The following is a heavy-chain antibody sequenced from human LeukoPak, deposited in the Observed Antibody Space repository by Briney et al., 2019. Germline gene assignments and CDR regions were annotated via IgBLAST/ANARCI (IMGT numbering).Heavy chain of an antibody. D-gene: IGHD6-19*01. J-gene: IGHJ4*02. CDR2: IYHSGST. V-gene: IGHV4-4*02. Sequence: SETLSLTCAVSGGSISSSNWWSWVRQPPGKGLEWIGEIYHSGSTNYNPSLKSRVTISVDKSKNQFSLKLSSVTAADTAVYYCARERSSGRLRALYYFDYWGQGTLVTVSS. CDR3: ARERSSGRLRALYYFDY. CDR1: GGSISSSNW.